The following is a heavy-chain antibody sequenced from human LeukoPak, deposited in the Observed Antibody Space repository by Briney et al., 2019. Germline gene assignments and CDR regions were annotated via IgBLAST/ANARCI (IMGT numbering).Heavy chain of an antibody. CDR2: INYSGST. CDR3: ATGPFTDGSVT. CDR1: GGSSPGYF. V-gene: IGHV4-59*01. D-gene: IGHD3-10*01. J-gene: IGHJ4*02. Sequence: SETLSLTCADPGGSSPGYFWRGMRQPPGKGLEWIGYINYSGSTNYNPSLKSRVTISVDTSRNQFSLKLNSVTAADTADYYCATGPFTDGSVTWGQGTLVTVSS.